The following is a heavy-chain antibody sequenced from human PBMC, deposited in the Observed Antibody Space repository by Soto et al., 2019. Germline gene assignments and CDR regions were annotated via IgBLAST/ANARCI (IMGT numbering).Heavy chain of an antibody. CDR3: ASGYHDSSGYQYYFDF. Sequence: SGTLHLTFALYGGSFSGYYWSWIRQPPGKGREWIGEINHSASTNYNPSLKSRVTISVXXXXXXFXLXPXXXPAPXTSVYYCASGYHDSSGYQYYFDFWGQGTLVT. J-gene: IGHJ4*02. CDR1: GGSFSGYY. D-gene: IGHD3-22*01. V-gene: IGHV4-34*01. CDR2: INHSAST.